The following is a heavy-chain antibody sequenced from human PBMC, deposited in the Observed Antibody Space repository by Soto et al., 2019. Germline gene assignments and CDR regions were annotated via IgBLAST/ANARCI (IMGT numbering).Heavy chain of an antibody. CDR3: AREPPTAKPEGVDF. Sequence: ASVKVSCKXSGYTFSDYYIHWVRQAPGQGLEWMGWINPNSGGTKYAPKFQGGVTMTRDTSITTAYMELSRLRSGDTAVYYCAREPPTAKPEGVDFWGQGTLVTVSS. CDR1: GYTFSDYY. J-gene: IGHJ4*02. D-gene: IGHD1-1*01. CDR2: INPNSGGT. V-gene: IGHV1-2*02.